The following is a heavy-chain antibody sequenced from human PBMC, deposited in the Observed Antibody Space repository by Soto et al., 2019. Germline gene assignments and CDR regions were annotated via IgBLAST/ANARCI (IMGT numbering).Heavy chain of an antibody. V-gene: IGHV4-59*01. Sequence: SETLSLTCTVSGGSISSYYWSWVRQPPGKGLEWIGYIYYSGSTNYNPSLKSRVTISVDTSKNQFSLKLSSVTAADTAVYYCARDALSGYLVSWGQGTLVTVSS. CDR2: IYYSGST. J-gene: IGHJ5*02. D-gene: IGHD3-9*01. CDR3: ARDALSGYLVS. CDR1: GGSISSYY.